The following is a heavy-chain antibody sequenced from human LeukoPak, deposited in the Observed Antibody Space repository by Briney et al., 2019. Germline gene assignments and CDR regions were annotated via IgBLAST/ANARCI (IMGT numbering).Heavy chain of an antibody. CDR3: ARLNVLSGSPLHHFDH. Sequence: ADTQSLTCTASGGSINSTYYFWGRIRQSPGKGLEFIAIISYSGITNYRPSLKSRVTISVDTSKNQFSLKLTSVTAADTAVYYCARLNVLSGSPLHHFDHWGQRTLVTVSA. J-gene: IGHJ4*02. CDR1: GGSINSTYYF. CDR2: ISYSGIT. V-gene: IGHV4-39*07. D-gene: IGHD6-13*01.